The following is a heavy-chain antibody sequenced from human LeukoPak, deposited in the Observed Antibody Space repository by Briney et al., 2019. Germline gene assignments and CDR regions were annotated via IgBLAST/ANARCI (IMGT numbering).Heavy chain of an antibody. CDR1: GFTFSSYA. D-gene: IGHD1-26*01. CDR2: ISYDGSNK. CDR3: ARLDLVGATNY. J-gene: IGHJ4*02. V-gene: IGHV3-30-3*01. Sequence: GRSLRLSCAASGFTFSSYAMHWVRQAPGKGLEWVAVISYDGSNKYYADSVKGRFTISRDNSKNTLYLQTNSLRAEDTAVYYCARLDLVGATNYWGQGTLVTVSS.